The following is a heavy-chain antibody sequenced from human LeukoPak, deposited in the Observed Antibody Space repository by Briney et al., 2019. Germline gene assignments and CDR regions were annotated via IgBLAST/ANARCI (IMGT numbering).Heavy chain of an antibody. J-gene: IGHJ3*02. V-gene: IGHV4-39*01. CDR2: IYYSGST. Sequence: PSETLSLTCTVSGGSISSSSYYWGWIRQPPGKGLEWIGTIYYSGSTYYNPSLKSRVTISVDTSKNQFSLKLSSVTAADTAVYYCARHELVATDAFDIWGQGTMVTVSS. CDR1: GGSISSSSYY. CDR3: ARHELVATDAFDI. D-gene: IGHD2-15*01.